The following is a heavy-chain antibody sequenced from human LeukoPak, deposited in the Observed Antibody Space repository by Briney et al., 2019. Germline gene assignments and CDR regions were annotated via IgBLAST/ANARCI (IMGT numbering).Heavy chain of an antibody. Sequence: GGSLRLSCAASGFTFGSYSMNWVRQAPGTGLEWLSYISSSGSTIYYADSVKGRFTISRDNAKNSLYLQMSSLGAEDTAVYYCARDRSSGYYGSSDYCGQGTQVTVSS. CDR1: GFTFGSYS. CDR3: ARDRSSGYYGSSDY. V-gene: IGHV3-48*01. J-gene: IGHJ4*02. D-gene: IGHD3-22*01. CDR2: ISSSGSTI.